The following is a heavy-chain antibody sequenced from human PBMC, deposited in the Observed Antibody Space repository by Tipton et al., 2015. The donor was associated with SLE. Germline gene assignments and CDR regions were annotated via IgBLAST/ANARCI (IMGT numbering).Heavy chain of an antibody. J-gene: IGHJ4*02. Sequence: TLSLTCTVSGGSIEYGSYYWAWIRQPAGKGLEWIGSIYYSGSTYYNPSLKSRVTISVDTSKNQFSLKLSSVTAADTAVYYCARLFGIAAVWGQGTLVTVSS. CDR2: IYYSGST. CDR1: GGSIEYGSYY. V-gene: IGHV4-39*01. CDR3: ARLFGIAAV. D-gene: IGHD6-13*01.